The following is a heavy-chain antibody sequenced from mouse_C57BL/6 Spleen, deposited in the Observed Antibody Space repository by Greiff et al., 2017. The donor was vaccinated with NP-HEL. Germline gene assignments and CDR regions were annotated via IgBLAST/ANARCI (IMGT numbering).Heavy chain of an antibody. J-gene: IGHJ4*01. CDR3: ARSRGYLGNYAMDY. CDR1: GYTFTSYW. CDR2: IDPSDSYT. D-gene: IGHD2-2*01. V-gene: IGHV1-50*01. Sequence: VQLQQPGAELVKPGASVKLSCKASGYTFTSYWMQWVKQRPGQGLEWIGEIDPSDSYTNYNQKFKGKATLTVDTSSSTAYMQLSSLTSEDSAVYYCARSRGYLGNYAMDYWGQGTSVTVSS.